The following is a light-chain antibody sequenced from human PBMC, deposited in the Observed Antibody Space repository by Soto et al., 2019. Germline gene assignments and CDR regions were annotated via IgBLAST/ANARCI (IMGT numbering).Light chain of an antibody. CDR3: ATWDDSLNGPV. Sequence: QSVLTQPPSASGTPGQRVTISCSGSSSKIGSNTVNWYQQLPGTAPKLLIYSNNQRPSGVPDRFSGSKSGTSASLAISGLQSEEEADYYCATWDDSLNGPVFGGGTQLTVL. CDR2: SNN. CDR1: SSKIGSNT. J-gene: IGLJ7*01. V-gene: IGLV1-44*01.